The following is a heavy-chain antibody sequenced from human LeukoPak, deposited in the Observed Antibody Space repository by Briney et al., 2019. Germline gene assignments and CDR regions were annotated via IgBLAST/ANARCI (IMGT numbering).Heavy chain of an antibody. CDR3: ARWGGYSVLYYYYYMDV. V-gene: IGHV4-61*05. D-gene: IGHD3-3*01. CDR1: GGSISSSSYY. J-gene: IGHJ6*03. Sequence: PSETLSLTCTVSGGSISSSSYYWGWIRQPPGKGLEWIVYIYYSGSTNYNPSLKSRVTISVDTSKNQFSLKLSSVTAADTAVYYCARWGGYSVLYYYYYMDVWGKGTTVTVSS. CDR2: IYYSGST.